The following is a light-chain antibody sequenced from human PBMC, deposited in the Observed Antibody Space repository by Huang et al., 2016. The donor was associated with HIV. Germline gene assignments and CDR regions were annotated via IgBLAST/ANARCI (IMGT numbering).Light chain of an antibody. V-gene: IGKV2-30*01. CDR3: MQGTHWPPT. J-gene: IGKJ2*01. CDR2: KSS. CDR1: ESLVYSDGNTY. Sequence: DVVMTQSPLSLPVTLGQPASISCRASESLVYSDGNTYLSWFLQSPGQSPRRLSYKSSDRDSGVPDRFSGSGSGTDFTLRISRVEAGDVGVYYCMQGTHWPPTLGQGTKLEIK.